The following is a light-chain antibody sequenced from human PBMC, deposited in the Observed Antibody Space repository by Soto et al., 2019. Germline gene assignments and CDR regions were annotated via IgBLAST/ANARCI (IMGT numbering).Light chain of an antibody. CDR2: RAS. Sequence: DIQMSQSPSTLSPSVGDRVTISCRASQSISNWLAWYQQKPGEAPELLIYRASNLQSGVPSRFSGSGSGTEFTLTISSLQPDDFATYYCQQYHRYPSSFGPGTKLEI. V-gene: IGKV1-5*03. CDR3: QQYHRYPSS. J-gene: IGKJ2*01. CDR1: QSISNW.